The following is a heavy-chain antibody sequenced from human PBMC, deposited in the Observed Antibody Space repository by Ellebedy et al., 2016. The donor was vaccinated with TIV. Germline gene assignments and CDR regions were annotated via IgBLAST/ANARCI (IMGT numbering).Heavy chain of an antibody. CDR1: GFTFSAYT. Sequence: GESLKISCAASGFTFSAYTMNWVRQAPGKGLEWLASITGRSNQIYYADSVKGRFTISRDNAKNSLFLQMNALRAEDTAVYYCATMTAASSGVNWFGPWGPGTLVSVSS. V-gene: IGHV3-21*01. J-gene: IGHJ5*02. CDR2: ITGRSNQI. D-gene: IGHD3-22*01. CDR3: ATMTAASSGVNWFGP.